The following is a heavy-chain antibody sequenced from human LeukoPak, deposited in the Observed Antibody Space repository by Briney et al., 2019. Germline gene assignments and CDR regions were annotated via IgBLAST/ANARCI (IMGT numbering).Heavy chain of an antibody. Sequence: SVKVSCTASGFTFTSSAMQWVRQARGQRLEWIGWIVVGSGNTNYAQKFQERVTITRDMSTSTAYMELSSLRSEDTAVYYCAAGGDCSGGSCSSWGQGTMVTVS. CDR3: AAGGDCSGGSCSS. CDR1: GFTFTSSA. J-gene: IGHJ3*01. CDR2: IVVGSGNT. V-gene: IGHV1-58*02. D-gene: IGHD2-15*01.